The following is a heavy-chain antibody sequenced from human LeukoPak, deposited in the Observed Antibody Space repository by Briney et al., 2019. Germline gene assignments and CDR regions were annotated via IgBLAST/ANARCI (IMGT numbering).Heavy chain of an antibody. CDR1: GFTFDDYA. CDR3: AKTPYSSGSNYYFDY. Sequence: GRSLRLSCAASGFTFDDYAMHWVRQAPGKGLEWVSGISWNSGSIGYVDSVKGRFTISRDNAKNSLYLQMNSLRAEDTALYYCAKTPYSSGSNYYFDYWGQGTLVTVSS. V-gene: IGHV3-9*01. CDR2: ISWNSGSI. J-gene: IGHJ4*02. D-gene: IGHD6-19*01.